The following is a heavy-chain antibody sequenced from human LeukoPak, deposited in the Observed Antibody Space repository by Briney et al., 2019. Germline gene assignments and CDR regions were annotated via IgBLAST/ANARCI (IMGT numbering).Heavy chain of an antibody. V-gene: IGHV1-18*01. CDR1: GYTXSRYG. J-gene: IGHJ5*02. D-gene: IGHD5-18*01. CDR2: ISAYNGDT. Sequence: GASVKVSCKASGYTXSRYGFNWVRQAPGQGLEWMGWISAYNGDTNYAQKLQGRVTLTTDTSTSTVFMEVRSLRSDDTAVYYCARDSNTYGFDHWGQGTLVTVSS. CDR3: ARDSNTYGFDH.